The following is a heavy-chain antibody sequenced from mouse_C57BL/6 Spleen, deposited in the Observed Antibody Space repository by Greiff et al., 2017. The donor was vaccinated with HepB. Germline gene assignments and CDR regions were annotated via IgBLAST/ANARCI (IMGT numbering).Heavy chain of an antibody. CDR3: ANYYGNYYAMDY. V-gene: IGHV1-42*01. CDR2: INPSTGGT. CDR1: GYSFTGYY. J-gene: IGHJ4*01. D-gene: IGHD1-1*01. Sequence: EVKLQESGPELVKPGASVKISCKASGYSFTGYYMNWVKQSPEKSLEWIGEINPSTGGTTYNQKFKAKATLTVDKSSSTAYMQLKSLTSEDSAVYYCANYYGNYYAMDYWGQGTSVTVSS.